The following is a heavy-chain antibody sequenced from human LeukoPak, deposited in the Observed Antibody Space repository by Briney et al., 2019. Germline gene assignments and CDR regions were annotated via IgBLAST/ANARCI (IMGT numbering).Heavy chain of an antibody. D-gene: IGHD1-26*01. CDR3: ASLGATTLFYYSMDV. CDR2: LDPKSGGT. V-gene: IGHV1-2*02. Sequence: ASVKVSCKASGYTFSDYYIHWVRQAPGQGLEWMGWLDPKSGGTNYAENFQGRVTVTRDPSISTVYLELNSLRSDDTAAYYCASLGATTLFYYSMDVWGQGTTVTVSS. CDR1: GYTFSDYY. J-gene: IGHJ6*02.